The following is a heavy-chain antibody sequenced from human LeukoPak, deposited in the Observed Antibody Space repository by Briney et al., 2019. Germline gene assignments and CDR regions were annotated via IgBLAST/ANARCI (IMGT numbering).Heavy chain of an antibody. Sequence: ASVKVSCKASGYTFTSYGISWVRQAPGQRLEWMGWINAGNGNTKYSQKFQGRVTITRDTSASTAYMELSSLRSEDTAVYYCARSSSSTTYFDYWGQGTLVTVSS. V-gene: IGHV1-3*01. CDR1: GYTFTSYG. CDR2: INAGNGNT. D-gene: IGHD2-2*01. J-gene: IGHJ4*02. CDR3: ARSSSSTTYFDY.